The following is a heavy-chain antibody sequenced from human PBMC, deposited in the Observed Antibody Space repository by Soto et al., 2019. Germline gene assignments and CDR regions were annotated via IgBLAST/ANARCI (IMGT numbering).Heavy chain of an antibody. CDR1: GGSLSTPVW. D-gene: IGHD1-1*01. V-gene: IGHV4-4*02. CDR3: AGKAWTRLDY. Sequence: QLQLQESGPGLVKPSGTLSLTCGVSGGSLSTPVWWSWVRLPPGKGREWIGEVFHSGSANYNPSLQSRVTISLDKSTNQFSLRLSSVTAAHTAVYYCAGKAWTRLDYWGQGALVTVSS. J-gene: IGHJ4*02. CDR2: VFHSGSA.